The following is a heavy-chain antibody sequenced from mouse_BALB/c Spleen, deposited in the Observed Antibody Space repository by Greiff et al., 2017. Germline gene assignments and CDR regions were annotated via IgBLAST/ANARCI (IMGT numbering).Heavy chain of an antibody. V-gene: IGHV5-17*02. J-gene: IGHJ3*01. CDR3: ARAGRTWFAY. Sequence: EVHLVESGGGLVQPGGSRKLSCAASGFTFSSFGMHWVRQAPEKGLEWVAYISSGSSTIYYADTVKGRFTISRDNPKNTLFLQMTSLRSEDTAMYYCARAGRTWFAYWGQGTLGTVSA. CDR1: GFTFSSFG. CDR2: ISSGSSTI. D-gene: IGHD4-1*01.